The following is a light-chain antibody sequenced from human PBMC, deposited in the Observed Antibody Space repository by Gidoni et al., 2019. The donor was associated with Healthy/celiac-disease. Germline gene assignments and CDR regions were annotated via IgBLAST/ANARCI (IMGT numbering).Light chain of an antibody. CDR3: QVWDSSSDHPV. V-gene: IGLV3-21*02. Sequence: SYVLTQPPSVSVAPGQTARITCGGNNIGSKRVHWYQQKPGQAPVLVVYDDSDRPSGIPARFSGSNSGNTATLTISRVEAGDEADYYCQVWDSSSDHPVFGGGTKLTVL. CDR1: NIGSKR. CDR2: DDS. J-gene: IGLJ3*02.